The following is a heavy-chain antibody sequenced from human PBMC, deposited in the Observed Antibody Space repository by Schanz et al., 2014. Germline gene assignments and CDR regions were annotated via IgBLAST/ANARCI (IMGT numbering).Heavy chain of an antibody. CDR3: ASPSGYSDYGTYFDF. CDR1: GFTFSSYA. J-gene: IGHJ4*02. Sequence: EVQLLESGGGLVQPGGSLRLSCAASGFTFSSYAMSWVRQAPGKGLEWVSAISGSGGSTYYADSVKGRFTISRDNSRNTLYLQMNSLRTEDTAVYYCASPSGYSDYGTYFDFWGQGTLXTVSS. CDR2: ISGSGGST. D-gene: IGHD5-12*01. V-gene: IGHV3-23*01.